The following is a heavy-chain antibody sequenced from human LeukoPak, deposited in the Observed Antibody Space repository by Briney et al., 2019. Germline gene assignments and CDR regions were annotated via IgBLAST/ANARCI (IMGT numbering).Heavy chain of an antibody. CDR3: ASDRLTRHEYFQH. J-gene: IGHJ1*01. V-gene: IGHV4-4*07. CDR1: GSSISGYY. CDR2: LHPSGAT. Sequence: SETLSLTCTVSGSSISGYYWNWIRQPAGKGLEWIGRLHPSGATNYNPSLKSRITMSLDTSKNQFSLKLSSVTTADTAVYYCASDRLTRHEYFQHWGQGTLVTVSS. D-gene: IGHD3-9*01.